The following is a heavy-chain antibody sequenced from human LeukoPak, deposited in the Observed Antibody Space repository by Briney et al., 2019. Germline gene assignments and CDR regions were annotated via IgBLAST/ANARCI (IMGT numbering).Heavy chain of an antibody. Sequence: GGSLRLSCAASGFAFSSYGMHWVRQAPGKGLEWVAVISYDGSNKYNADSVKGRFTISRDNSKNTLYLQMNSVRAEDTAVYNCAKSHSSGWYRPNQYFDYWGQGTLVTVPS. J-gene: IGHJ4*02. D-gene: IGHD6-19*01. CDR3: AKSHSSGWYRPNQYFDY. V-gene: IGHV3-30*18. CDR2: ISYDGSNK. CDR1: GFAFSSYG.